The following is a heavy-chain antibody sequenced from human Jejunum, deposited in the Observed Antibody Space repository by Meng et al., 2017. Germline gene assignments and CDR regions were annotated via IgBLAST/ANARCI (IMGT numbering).Heavy chain of an antibody. V-gene: IGHV3-7*04. J-gene: IGHJ4*02. CDR2: INQDESEK. CDR3: ARGHK. Sequence: GGSLRLSCAASGFTFSSYGMHWVRQAPGKGLEWVASINQDESEKNYVDSVKGRFTISRDNAKNSLSLQMNSLRGEDTAVYYCARGHKWGQGTLVTVSS. CDR1: GFTFSSYG.